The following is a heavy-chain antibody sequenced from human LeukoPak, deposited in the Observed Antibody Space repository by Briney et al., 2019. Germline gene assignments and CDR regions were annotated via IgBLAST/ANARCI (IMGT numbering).Heavy chain of an antibody. CDR3: ARGGYGDYCMDV. D-gene: IGHD4-17*01. J-gene: IGHJ6*02. Sequence: SETLSLTCTVSGGSISSGGYYWRWIRQHPGKGLEWIGYIYHSGSTYYNPSLKSRVTISVDTSKNQFSLKLSSVTAADTAVYYCARGGYGDYCMDVWGQGTTVTVSS. CDR1: GGSISSGGYY. CDR2: IYHSGST. V-gene: IGHV4-31*03.